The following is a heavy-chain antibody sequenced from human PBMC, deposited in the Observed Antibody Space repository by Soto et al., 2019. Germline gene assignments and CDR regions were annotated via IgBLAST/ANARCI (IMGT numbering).Heavy chain of an antibody. D-gene: IGHD2-8*01. J-gene: IGHJ6*02. CDR2: ISYDGSNK. CDR1: GFTFSSYG. V-gene: IGHV3-30*18. Sequence: EGSLRLSCAASGFTFSSYGMHWVRQAPGKGLEWVAVISYDGSNKYYADSVKGRFTISRDNSKNTLYLQMNSLRAEDTAVYYCAKAAIVIMVYAPMDVWGQGTTVTVSS. CDR3: AKAAIVIMVYAPMDV.